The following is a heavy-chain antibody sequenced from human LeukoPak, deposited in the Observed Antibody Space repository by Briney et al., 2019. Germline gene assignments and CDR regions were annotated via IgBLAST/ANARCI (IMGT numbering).Heavy chain of an antibody. CDR2: IHNDGST. CDR1: GFTFSIYG. J-gene: IGHJ4*02. CDR3: ARDRPYGGKGDFDF. D-gene: IGHD4-23*01. V-gene: IGHV3-66*01. Sequence: SGGSLRLSCAASGFTFSIYGMSWVRQAPGKGLEWVSVIHNDGSTYYADSVKGRFSISRDNSKNTLYLQMNSLRAEDTAVYYCARDRPYGGKGDFDFWGQGTLVTVSS.